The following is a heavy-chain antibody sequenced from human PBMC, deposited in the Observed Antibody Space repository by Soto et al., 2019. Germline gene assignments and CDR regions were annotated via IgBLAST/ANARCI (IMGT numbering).Heavy chain of an antibody. V-gene: IGHV3-33*01. J-gene: IGHJ4*02. CDR3: AREGNGCSGGSCYSIDY. Sequence: GGSLRLSCAASGFTFSSYGMHWVRQAPGKGLEWVAVIWYDGSNKYYADSVKGRFTISRDNSKNTLYLQMNSLRAEDTAVYYCAREGNGCSGGSCYSIDYWGQGTLVTVSS. CDR2: IWYDGSNK. CDR1: GFTFSSYG. D-gene: IGHD2-15*01.